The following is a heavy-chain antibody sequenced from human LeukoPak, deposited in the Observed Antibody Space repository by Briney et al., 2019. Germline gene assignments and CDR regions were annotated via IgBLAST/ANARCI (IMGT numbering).Heavy chain of an antibody. J-gene: IGHJ5*02. Sequence: PSETLSLTCTVSGGSISSYYWGWIRQPPGKGLEWIGRINYSGSTYYNPSLKSRVPISVDTSKNQFSLKLSSVTAADTAVYYCARHSRMGVPAATIDPWGQGTLVTVSS. D-gene: IGHD2-2*01. CDR1: GGSISSYY. CDR3: ARHSRMGVPAATIDP. CDR2: INYSGST. V-gene: IGHV4-39*01.